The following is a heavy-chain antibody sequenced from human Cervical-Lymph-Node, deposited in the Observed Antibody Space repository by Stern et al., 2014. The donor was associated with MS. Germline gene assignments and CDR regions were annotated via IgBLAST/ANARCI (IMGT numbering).Heavy chain of an antibody. V-gene: IGHV1-18*01. CDR2: ISAYNGNT. CDR3: ARGLLGSENAFDI. D-gene: IGHD2-15*01. J-gene: IGHJ3*02. Sequence: QVQLVQSGAEVMKPGASVKVSCKASGYTFTSYGISWVRQAPGKGLEWVGWISAYNGNTNYAHKLQGRVPMTTDTSTSTAYMDLRSLSSDDTAVYYCARGLLGSENAFDIWGQGTMVTVSS. CDR1: GYTFTSYG.